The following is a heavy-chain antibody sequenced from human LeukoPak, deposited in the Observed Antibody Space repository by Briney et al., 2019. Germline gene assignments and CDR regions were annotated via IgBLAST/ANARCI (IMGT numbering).Heavy chain of an antibody. Sequence: SQTLSLTCTVSGGSISRGGYYWSWIRQHPGKGLEWIGYIYYSGSTYYNPSLKSRVTISVDTSKNQFSLKLSSVTAADTAVYYCARGGRIPPYYYYGMDVWGQGTTVTVSS. J-gene: IGHJ6*02. D-gene: IGHD2/OR15-2a*01. CDR2: IYYSGST. CDR1: GGSISRGGYY. V-gene: IGHV4-31*03. CDR3: ARGGRIPPYYYYGMDV.